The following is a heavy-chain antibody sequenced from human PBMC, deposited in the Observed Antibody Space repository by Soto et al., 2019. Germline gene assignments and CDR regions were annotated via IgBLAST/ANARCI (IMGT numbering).Heavy chain of an antibody. J-gene: IGHJ4*02. V-gene: IGHV3-23*01. CDR2: ITGTGTST. CDR3: AKGLVGAISSIDY. D-gene: IGHD1-26*01. Sequence: GGSLRLSCAASGFTFSSYAMTWVRQAPGKGLEWVSVITGTGTSTFYGDSVKGRFSISRDNSKNTVYLQMNSMRADDTAVYYCAKGLVGAISSIDYWGQGTLVTVSS. CDR1: GFTFSSYA.